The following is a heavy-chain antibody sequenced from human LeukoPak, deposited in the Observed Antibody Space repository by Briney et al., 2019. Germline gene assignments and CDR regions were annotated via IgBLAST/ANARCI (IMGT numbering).Heavy chain of an antibody. Sequence: GALRLSCAASGFTFSDYYMSWIRQAPGKGLEWVSYISGSGNVIYYADSVKGRFTISRDDSKNTLSLQMNSLRVEDTATYYCARDLAWGAFDYWGQGTLVTVSS. CDR3: ARDLAWGAFDY. D-gene: IGHD7-27*01. V-gene: IGHV3-11*01. J-gene: IGHJ4*02. CDR1: GFTFSDYY. CDR2: ISGSGNVI.